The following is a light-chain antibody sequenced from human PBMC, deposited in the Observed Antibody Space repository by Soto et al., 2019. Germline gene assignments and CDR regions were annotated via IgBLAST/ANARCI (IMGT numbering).Light chain of an antibody. Sequence: QSVLTQPPSASGTPGQRVTISCSGSSSNIGSNYVYWYQQLPGTAPKLLIYRDNQRPSGVPDRFSGSKSGTSASLANSGLRSEDAADYYCAAWDDGLSGWVFGGGTKLTVL. J-gene: IGLJ3*02. CDR3: AAWDDGLSGWV. V-gene: IGLV1-47*01. CDR2: RDN. CDR1: SSNIGSNY.